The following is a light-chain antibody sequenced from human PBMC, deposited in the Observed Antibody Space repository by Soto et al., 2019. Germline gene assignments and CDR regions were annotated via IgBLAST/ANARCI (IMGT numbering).Light chain of an antibody. CDR1: SSDVGGYNY. Sequence: QSALTQPPSASGSPGQSVTISCTVTSSDVGGYNYVSWFQQHPGKAPKLMIYEVSNRPSGVSNRFSGSKSGNTASLTISGLQAEDEADYYCSSYTSSSTLVFGTGTKVTVL. CDR2: EVS. J-gene: IGLJ1*01. CDR3: SSYTSSSTLV. V-gene: IGLV2-14*01.